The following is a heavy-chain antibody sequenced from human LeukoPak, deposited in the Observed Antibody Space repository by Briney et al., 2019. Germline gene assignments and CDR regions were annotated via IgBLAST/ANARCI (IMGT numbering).Heavy chain of an antibody. CDR1: GYTLTELS. CDR2: FDPEDGET. V-gene: IGHV1-24*01. CDR3: ATGESYSSVWVY. D-gene: IGHD6-19*01. Sequence: GASVKVSCKVSGYTLTELSMHWVRQAPGKGLEWMGGFDPEDGETIYAQKFQGRVTMAEDTSTDTAYMELSSLRSEDTAVYYCATGESYSSVWVYWGQGTLVTVSS. J-gene: IGHJ4*02.